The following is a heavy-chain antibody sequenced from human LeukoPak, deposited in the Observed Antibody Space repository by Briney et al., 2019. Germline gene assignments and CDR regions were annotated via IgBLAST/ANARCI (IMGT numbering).Heavy chain of an antibody. Sequence: GGSLRLSCTASGFAFSTYWMFWVRQAPGKGLVWVSQINPEGASTTYGDPAKGRFTASRGNAKNALHLQMNSLRVDDTAVYYCARGTAITAGIDFWGQGTLVTVSS. J-gene: IGHJ4*02. CDR1: GFAFSTYW. D-gene: IGHD6-19*01. CDR2: INPEGAST. CDR3: ARGTAITAGIDF. V-gene: IGHV3-74*01.